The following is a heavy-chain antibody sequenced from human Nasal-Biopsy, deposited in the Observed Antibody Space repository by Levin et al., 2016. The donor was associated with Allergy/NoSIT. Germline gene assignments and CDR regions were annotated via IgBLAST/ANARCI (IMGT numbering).Heavy chain of an antibody. V-gene: IGHV4-59*01. D-gene: IGHD1-1*01. CDR1: GGSIFGSY. J-gene: IGHJ3*02. CDR2: IYNSGRT. CDR3: AKQLSMDEAFDI. Sequence: SETLSLTCTVSGGSIFGSYWTWIRQPPGKGLEYIGYIYNSGRTNYNPSLESRVSMSVDASKSQFSLNLRSVTTADTAIYYCAKQLSMDEAFDIWGPGTQVTVSS.